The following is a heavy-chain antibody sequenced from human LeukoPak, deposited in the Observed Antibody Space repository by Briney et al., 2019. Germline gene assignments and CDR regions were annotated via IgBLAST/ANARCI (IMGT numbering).Heavy chain of an antibody. CDR3: AREVPGNPYYFDY. Sequence: SVKVSCKASGGTFSSYAIRWARQAPGQGLEWMGRIIPILGIANYAQKFQGRVTITADKSTSTAYMELSSLRSEDTAVYYCAREVPGNPYYFDYWGQGTLVTVSS. CDR1: GGTFSSYA. CDR2: IIPILGIA. V-gene: IGHV1-69*04. J-gene: IGHJ4*02.